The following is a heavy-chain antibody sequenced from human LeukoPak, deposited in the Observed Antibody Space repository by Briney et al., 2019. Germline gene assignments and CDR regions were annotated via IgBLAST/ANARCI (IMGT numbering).Heavy chain of an antibody. CDR2: FDPEDGET. CDR3: ATWNLVGATTGDY. CDR1: GYTLTELS. V-gene: IGHV1-24*01. J-gene: IGHJ4*02. D-gene: IGHD1-26*01. Sequence: ASVKVSCKVSGYTLTELSMHWVRQAPGKGLEWMGGFDPEDGETIYAQKFQGRVTMTEDTSTDTAYMELSSLRSKDTAVYYCATWNLVGATTGDYWGQGTLVTVSS.